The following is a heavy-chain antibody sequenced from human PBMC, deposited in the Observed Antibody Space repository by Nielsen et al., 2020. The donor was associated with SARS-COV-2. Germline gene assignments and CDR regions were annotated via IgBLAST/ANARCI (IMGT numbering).Heavy chain of an antibody. D-gene: IGHD2-2*01. J-gene: IGHJ6*02. CDR2: ISGSGGSI. V-gene: IGHV3-23*01. CDR1: GFTFRSYA. CDR3: ARTADCSSTSCYVSSSMDV. Sequence: GESLKISCAASGFTFRSYAMSWVRQAPGKGLEWVSGISGSGGSIYYADSVKGRFTISRDNAKNSLYLQMNSLRAEDTAVYYCARTADCSSTSCYVSSSMDVWGQGTTVTVSS.